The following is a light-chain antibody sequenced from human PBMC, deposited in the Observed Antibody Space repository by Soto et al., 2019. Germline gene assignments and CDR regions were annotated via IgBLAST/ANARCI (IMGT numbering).Light chain of an antibody. CDR1: SSNIGNFY. CDR3: AACDDSLSGPGV. CDR2: KNN. V-gene: IGLV1-47*01. J-gene: IGLJ7*01. Sequence: QSVLTQPPSASRTPGQRVTISCSGSSSNIGNFYVYWYQQLPGTAPKLLIYKNNQRPLGVPDRFSGSKSGTSASLAISGLRSEDEADYYCAACDDSLSGPGVFGGGTQLTVL.